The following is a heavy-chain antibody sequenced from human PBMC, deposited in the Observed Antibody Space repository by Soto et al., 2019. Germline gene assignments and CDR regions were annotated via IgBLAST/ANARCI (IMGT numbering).Heavy chain of an antibody. D-gene: IGHD5-12*01. V-gene: IGHV5-10-1*01. Sequence: RGESLKISCKGSGYSFTSYWISWVRQMPGKGLEWMGRIDPSDSYTNYSPSFQGHVTISADKSISTAYLQWSSLKASDTAMYYCARTRAVRWLHYYYGMDVWGQGTTVTVSS. J-gene: IGHJ6*02. CDR3: ARTRAVRWLHYYYGMDV. CDR2: IDPSDSYT. CDR1: GYSFTSYW.